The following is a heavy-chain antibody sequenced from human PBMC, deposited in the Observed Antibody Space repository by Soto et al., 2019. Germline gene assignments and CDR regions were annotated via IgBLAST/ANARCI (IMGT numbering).Heavy chain of an antibody. CDR2: ISGSGGST. J-gene: IGHJ4*02. Sequence: GGSLRLSCAASGFTFSSCAMTWVRQAPGKGLEWVSVISGSGGSTYYADSVKGRFTISRDNSKNTLYLQMNSLRAEDTALYYCATDNRGIALAGINHWGQGTLVTVSS. D-gene: IGHD6-13*01. CDR1: GFTFSSCA. V-gene: IGHV3-23*01. CDR3: ATDNRGIALAGINH.